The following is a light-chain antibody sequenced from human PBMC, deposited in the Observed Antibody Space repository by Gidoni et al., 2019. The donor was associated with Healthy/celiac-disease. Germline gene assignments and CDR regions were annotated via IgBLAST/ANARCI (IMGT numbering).Light chain of an antibody. CDR3: QQSYSTPLFT. CDR2: AAS. J-gene: IGKJ3*01. V-gene: IGKV1-39*01. CDR1: QSISSY. Sequence: DIQMTQSPSSLSASVGDRVTITCRARQSISSYLHWYQQKPGKAPKLLIYAASILQSGVPSRFSGSGSGTDFTLTISSRQHQDFATYYCQQSYSTPLFTFGPGTKVDIK.